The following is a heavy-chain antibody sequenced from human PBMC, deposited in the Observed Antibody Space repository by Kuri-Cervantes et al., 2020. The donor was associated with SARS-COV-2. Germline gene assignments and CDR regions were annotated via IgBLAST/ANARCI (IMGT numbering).Heavy chain of an antibody. CDR1: GYTFTSYG. J-gene: IGHJ4*02. D-gene: IGHD2/OR15-2a*01. Sequence: ASVKVSCKASGYTFTSYGISWVRQAPGQGLEWMGWISAYNGNTNYAQKLQGRVTITADKSTSTAYMELSSLRSEDTAVYYCARGLLLFDYWGQGTPVTVSS. CDR3: ARGLLLFDY. CDR2: ISAYNGNT. V-gene: IGHV1-18*04.